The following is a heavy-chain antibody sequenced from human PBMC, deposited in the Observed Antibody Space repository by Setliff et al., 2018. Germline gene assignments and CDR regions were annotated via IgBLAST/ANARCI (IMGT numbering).Heavy chain of an antibody. J-gene: IGHJ4*02. CDR1: GFTFSTYS. CDR2: ISGDSVSI. D-gene: IGHD6-19*01. Sequence: PGGSLRLSCAASGFTFSTYSMSWARQAPGKGLEWVSAISGDSVSIYYAGSVRGRFTISRDNSKNTLYLQMNNLRDEDTAVYYCARGSSGWSWDYWGQGTVVTV. V-gene: IGHV3-23*01. CDR3: ARGSSGWSWDY.